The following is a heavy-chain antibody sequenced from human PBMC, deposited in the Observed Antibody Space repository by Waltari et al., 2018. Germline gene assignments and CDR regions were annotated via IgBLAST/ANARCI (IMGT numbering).Heavy chain of an antibody. CDR3: ARGRLPRTYYFDY. Sequence: QVQLVQSGAEVKKPGSSVKVSCKASGGTFSSYTISWVRQAPGQGLEWMGRIIPILGIANYAQKFQGRVTITADKSTSTAYMELSSLRSEDTAVYYCARGRLPRTYYFDYWGQGTLVTVSS. J-gene: IGHJ4*02. CDR2: IIPILGIA. CDR1: GGTFSSYT. V-gene: IGHV1-69*02. D-gene: IGHD3-16*01.